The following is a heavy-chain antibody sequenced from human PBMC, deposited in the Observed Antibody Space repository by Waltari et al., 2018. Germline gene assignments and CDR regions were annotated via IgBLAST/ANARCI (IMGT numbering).Heavy chain of an antibody. V-gene: IGHV4-39*01. D-gene: IGHD3-3*01. CDR1: GGSISSSSYY. Sequence: QLQLQESGPGLVKPSETLSLTCTVSGGSISSSSYYWGWIRQPPGKGLEWIGSIYYSGSPYSTPPLTSLVTISVDTSKNQFSLKLSSVTAADTAVYYCARQERMLRFLEWLSDAFDIWGQGTMVTVSS. CDR3: ARQERMLRFLEWLSDAFDI. J-gene: IGHJ3*02. CDR2: IYYSGSP.